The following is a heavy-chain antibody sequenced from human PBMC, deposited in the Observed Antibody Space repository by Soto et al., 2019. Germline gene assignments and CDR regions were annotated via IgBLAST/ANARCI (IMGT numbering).Heavy chain of an antibody. V-gene: IGHV4-4*02. CDR1: GGSISSSNL. J-gene: IGHJ6*02. Sequence: PSETLSLTCAVSGGSISSSNLWSWVRQRPGKGLEWIGEIYHSGSTNYSPSLKSRVTISVDKSKNQFSLKLSSVTAADTAVYYCARCYGSGSSYYYYYGMDVWGQGTTVTVSS. CDR3: ARCYGSGSSYYYYYGMDV. CDR2: IYHSGST. D-gene: IGHD3-10*01.